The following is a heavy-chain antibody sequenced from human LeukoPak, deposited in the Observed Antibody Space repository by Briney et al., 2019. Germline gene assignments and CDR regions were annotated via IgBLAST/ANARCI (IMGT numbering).Heavy chain of an antibody. J-gene: IGHJ4*02. D-gene: IGHD2-2*01. Sequence: GGSLRLSCAASGFTFSSYWMSWVRQAPGKGLEWVANIKQDGSEKYYVDSVKGRFTISRDNAKNSLYLQMNSLRAEDTAVYYCARTHTIVPAARGVDYFDYWGQGTLVTVSS. V-gene: IGHV3-7*01. CDR2: IKQDGSEK. CDR3: ARTHTIVPAARGVDYFDY. CDR1: GFTFSSYW.